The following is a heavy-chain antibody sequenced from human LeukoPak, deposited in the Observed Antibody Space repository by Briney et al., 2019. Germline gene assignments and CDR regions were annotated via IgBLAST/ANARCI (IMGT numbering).Heavy chain of an antibody. V-gene: IGHV4-34*12. CDR2: IIDTGST. J-gene: IGHJ4*02. Sequence: PSETLSLTCVVYGESFSGYYWTWIRQPPGKGLEWIGEIIDTGSTKYNSSLKSRVTISVDTSKNEFSLNLTSVTAADTAIYYCASGLASGYPPIPFDYWGQGTLVTVSS. D-gene: IGHD3-3*01. CDR3: ASGLASGYPPIPFDY. CDR1: GESFSGYY.